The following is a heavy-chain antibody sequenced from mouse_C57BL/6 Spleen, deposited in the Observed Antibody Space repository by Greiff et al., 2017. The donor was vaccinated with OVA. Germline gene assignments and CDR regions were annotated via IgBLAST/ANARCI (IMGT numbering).Heavy chain of an antibody. V-gene: IGHV1-4*01. Sequence: QVQLKQSGAELARPGASVKMSCKASGYTFTSYTMHWVKQRPGQGLEWIGYINPSSGYTKYNQKFKDKATLTADKSSSTAYMQLSSLTSEDSAVYYCARYELANWDEGYWGQGTTLTVSS. D-gene: IGHD4-1*01. J-gene: IGHJ2*01. CDR2: INPSSGYT. CDR1: GYTFTSYT. CDR3: ARYELANWDEGY.